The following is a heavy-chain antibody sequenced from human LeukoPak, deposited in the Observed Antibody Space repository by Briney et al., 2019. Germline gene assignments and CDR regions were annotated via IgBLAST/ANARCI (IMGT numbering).Heavy chain of an antibody. J-gene: IGHJ4*02. CDR2: INHSGST. Sequence: PSETLSLTCAVYGGSFSGYYWSWIRQPPGKGLEWIGEINHSGSTNYNPSLKSRVTISVDTSKNQFSLKLSSVTAADTAVYYCARVVTGTTLLDYWGQGTLVTVSS. CDR3: ARVVTGTTLLDY. D-gene: IGHD1-7*01. V-gene: IGHV4-34*01. CDR1: GGSFSGYY.